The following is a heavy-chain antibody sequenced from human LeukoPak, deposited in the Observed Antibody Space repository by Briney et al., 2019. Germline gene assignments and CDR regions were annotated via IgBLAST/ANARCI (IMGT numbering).Heavy chain of an antibody. CDR2: IYTSGST. D-gene: IGHD6-19*01. V-gene: IGHV4-4*07. Sequence: SETLSLTCTVSGGPISSYYWSWIRQPAGKGLEWIGRIYTSGSTNYNPSLKSRVTMSVDTSKNQFSLKLSSVTAADTAVYYCARDHRNGYSCGWYAPNWFDPWGQGTLVTVSS. CDR1: GGPISSYY. J-gene: IGHJ5*02. CDR3: ARDHRNGYSCGWYAPNWFDP.